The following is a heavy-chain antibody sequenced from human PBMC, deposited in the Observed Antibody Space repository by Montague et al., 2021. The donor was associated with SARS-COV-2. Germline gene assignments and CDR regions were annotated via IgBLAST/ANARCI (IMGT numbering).Heavy chain of an antibody. D-gene: IGHD3-3*01. Sequence: SETLSLTCAVYGGSFCVYYWSWLRQSPRSGLEWLAEINHSGTANYNPSLKSRVSISVDTSTNQFTLKLTSVTAADTAVYYCARHSGRDTIFGVVIIFAAFDXWGQGKMVTVSS. J-gene: IGHJ3*02. CDR2: INHSGTA. CDR1: GGSFCVYY. V-gene: IGHV4-34*01. CDR3: ARHSGRDTIFGVVIIFAAFDX.